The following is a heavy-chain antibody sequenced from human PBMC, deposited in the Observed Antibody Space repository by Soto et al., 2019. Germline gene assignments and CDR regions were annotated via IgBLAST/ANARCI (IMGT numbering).Heavy chain of an antibody. D-gene: IGHD4-4*01. CDR2: IHYSGST. J-gene: IGHJ5*02. V-gene: IGHV4-59*08. Sequence: QVQLQESGPGLVQPSETLSLTCTVSGGSITGYYWSWIRQPPGKGPEWIGNIHYSGSTNYNPSLKSRVTISVDTSKNKFSLRLSSVTAAETAVYYCARHSYYSNPLRFDPWGQGTLVTVSS. CDR1: GGSITGYY. CDR3: ARHSYYSNPLRFDP.